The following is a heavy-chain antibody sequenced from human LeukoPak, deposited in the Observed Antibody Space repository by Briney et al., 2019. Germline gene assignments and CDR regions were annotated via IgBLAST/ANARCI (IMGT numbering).Heavy chain of an antibody. V-gene: IGHV4-34*01. CDR1: GGSFSGYY. CDR2: INHSGST. CDR3: ARGRYCSSTSCYDFQH. D-gene: IGHD2-2*01. J-gene: IGHJ1*01. Sequence: SETLSLTCAVYGGSFSGYYWSWIRQPPGKGLEWIGEINHSGSTNYSPSLKSRVTISVDTSKNQFSLKLSSVTAADTAVYYCARGRYCSSTSCYDFQHWGQGTLVTVSS.